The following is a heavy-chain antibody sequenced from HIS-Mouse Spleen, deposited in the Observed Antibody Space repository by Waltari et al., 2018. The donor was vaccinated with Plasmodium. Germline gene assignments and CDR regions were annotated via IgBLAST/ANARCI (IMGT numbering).Heavy chain of an antibody. J-gene: IGHJ4*02. D-gene: IGHD3-3*01. V-gene: IGHV4-59*01. CDR3: ARGYDFWSGYSPYFDY. CDR2: IYYSGST. CDR1: GGSISSYY. Sequence: QVQLQESGPGLVKPSETLSLTCTVSGGSISSYYWSWIRQPPGKGLEWIVYIYYSGSTTSHPSLKSLVTISVDTSKYQFSLKLSSVTAADTAVYYCARGYDFWSGYSPYFDYWGQGTLVTVSS.